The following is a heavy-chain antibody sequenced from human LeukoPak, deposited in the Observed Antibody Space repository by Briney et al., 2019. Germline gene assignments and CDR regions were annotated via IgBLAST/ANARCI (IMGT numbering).Heavy chain of an antibody. CDR2: ISGSGGST. CDR3: ARDFYYDNSGYHDAFDI. J-gene: IGHJ3*02. D-gene: IGHD3-22*01. Sequence: PGGSLRLSCAASGFTFSSYAMSWVRQAPGKGLEWVSAISGSGGSTYYADSVKGRFTISRDNSKNTLYLQMNSLRAEDTAVYYCARDFYYDNSGYHDAFDIWGQGTMVTVSS. V-gene: IGHV3-23*01. CDR1: GFTFSSYA.